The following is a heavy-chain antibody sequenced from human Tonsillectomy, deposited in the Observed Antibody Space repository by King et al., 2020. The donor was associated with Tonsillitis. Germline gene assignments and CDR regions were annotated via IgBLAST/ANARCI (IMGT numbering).Heavy chain of an antibody. Sequence: EVQLVESGGGLVHPGGSLRLSCAASGFTFSSYWMSWVRQAPGKGLEWVANIKQDGSEKYYVDSVKGRFTISRDNAKNSLYLQMNSLRAEDTAVYYCASFSGINAFDIWGQGTMVTVSS. CDR1: GFTFSSYW. CDR2: IKQDGSEK. J-gene: IGHJ3*02. D-gene: IGHD5-12*01. CDR3: ASFSGINAFDI. V-gene: IGHV3-7*01.